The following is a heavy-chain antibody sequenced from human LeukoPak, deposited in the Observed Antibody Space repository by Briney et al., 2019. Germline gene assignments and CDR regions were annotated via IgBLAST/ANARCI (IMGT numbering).Heavy chain of an antibody. CDR2: ISGSGGST. CDR1: GFTFSSYA. D-gene: IGHD2-15*01. Sequence: GGTLRLSCAASGFTFSSYAMSWVRQAPGKGLEWVSAISGSGGSTYYADSVKGRFTISRDNSKNTLYLQMNSLRAEDTAVYYCAKGPLGYCSGGSCYGDYWGQGTLVTVSS. CDR3: AKGPLGYCSGGSCYGDY. J-gene: IGHJ4*02. V-gene: IGHV3-23*01.